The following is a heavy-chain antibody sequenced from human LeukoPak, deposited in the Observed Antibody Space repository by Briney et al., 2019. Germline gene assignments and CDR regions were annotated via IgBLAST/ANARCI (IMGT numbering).Heavy chain of an antibody. CDR3: ARPYYYDSRIDP. J-gene: IGHJ5*02. CDR2: MYYSGST. D-gene: IGHD3-22*01. Sequence: SETLSLTCTVSGGSISSGDYYWSWIRQPPGKGLERIVYMYYSGSTYYNPSLKSRVTMSADTSKNQLSLKLSSVTAADTAVYYCARPYYYDSRIDPWGQGILVTVSS. CDR1: GGSISSGDYY. V-gene: IGHV4-30-4*01.